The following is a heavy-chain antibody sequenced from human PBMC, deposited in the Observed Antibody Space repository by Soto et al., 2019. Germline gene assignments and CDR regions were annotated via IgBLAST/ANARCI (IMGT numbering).Heavy chain of an antibody. CDR1: GFTFSSYA. V-gene: IGHV3-30-3*01. D-gene: IGHD5-12*01. CDR2: ISYDGSNK. CDR3: ARDVKLSGYDLASY. J-gene: IGHJ4*02. Sequence: GTLIPAGTASGFTFSSYAMHWVRQAPGKGLEWVAVISYDGSNKYYADSVKGRFTISRDNSKNTLYLQMNSLRAEDTAVYYSARDVKLSGYDLASYWGQGTLVTVYS.